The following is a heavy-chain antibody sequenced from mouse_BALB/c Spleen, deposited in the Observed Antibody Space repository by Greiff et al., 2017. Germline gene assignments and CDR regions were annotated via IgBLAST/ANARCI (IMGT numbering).Heavy chain of an antibody. CDR3: ARNFYYGYDAWFAY. D-gene: IGHD2-2*01. V-gene: IGHV2-9*02. CDR2: IWAGGST. CDR1: GFSLTSYG. Sequence: VKLVESGPGLVAPSQCLSISCTVSGFSLTSYGVHWVRQTPGQGLEWLGVIWAGGSTNYNSALMSRLSISKDNSNSQVFLKMNSLQTVDTAMYYCARNFYYGYDAWFAYWGQGTLVTVSA. J-gene: IGHJ3*01.